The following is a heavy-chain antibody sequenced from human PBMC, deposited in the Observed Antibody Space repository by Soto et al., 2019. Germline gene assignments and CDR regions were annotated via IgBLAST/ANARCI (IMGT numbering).Heavy chain of an antibody. CDR2: ISGSGGST. CDR1: GFTFSSYA. CDR3: AKDTGVFGVDKLAGFDP. J-gene: IGHJ5*02. V-gene: IGHV3-23*01. D-gene: IGHD3-3*01. Sequence: EVQLLESGGGLVQPGGSLRLSCAASGFTFSSYAMSWVRQAPGKGLEWVSAISGSGGSTYYADSVKGRFTISRDNSKNTLYLQMNSLRAEDTAVYYCAKDTGVFGVDKLAGFDPWCQGTLVTVSS.